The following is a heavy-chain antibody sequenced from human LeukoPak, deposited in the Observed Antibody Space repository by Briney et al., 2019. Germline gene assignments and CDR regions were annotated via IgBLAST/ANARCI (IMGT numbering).Heavy chain of an antibody. V-gene: IGHV1-24*01. Sequence: GASVKVSCKVSGYTLTELSMHWVRQAPGKGLEWMGGFDPEDGETIYAQKFQGKVTMTEDTSTDTAYMELSSMRSEDTAVYYCATLARFIGELTRATNDYFDYWGQGTLVTVSS. CDR2: FDPEDGET. CDR1: GYTLTELS. J-gene: IGHJ4*02. CDR3: ATLARFIGELTRATNDYFDY. D-gene: IGHD1-26*01.